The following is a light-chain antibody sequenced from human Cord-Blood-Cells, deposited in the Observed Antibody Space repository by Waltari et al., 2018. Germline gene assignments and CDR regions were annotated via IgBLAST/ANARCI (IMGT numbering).Light chain of an antibody. CDR1: QSISSY. J-gene: IGKJ1*01. CDR2: AAS. CDR3: QQSYSTTWT. V-gene: IGKV1-39*01. Sequence: DIQMTQSPSSLSASVGDRVTLTCRASQSISSYLNWYQQKPGKAPKLLIYAASSLQSGVPSRFSGSGSGTDFTPTISSLQPEDFATYYCQQSYSTTWTFGQGTKVEIK.